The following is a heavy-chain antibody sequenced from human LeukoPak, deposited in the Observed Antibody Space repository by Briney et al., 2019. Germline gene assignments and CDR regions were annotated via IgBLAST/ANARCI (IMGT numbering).Heavy chain of an antibody. D-gene: IGHD3-22*01. CDR2: IYHSGST. CDR3: ARGVTYYYDSSGYFDY. V-gene: IGHV4-38-2*02. Sequence: SETLSLTCTVSGYSISSGYYWGWIRQPPGKGLEWIGSIYHSGSTYYNPSLESRVTISVDTSKNQFSLKLSSVTAADTAVYYCARGVTYYYDSSGYFDYWGQGTLVTVSS. CDR1: GYSISSGYY. J-gene: IGHJ4*02.